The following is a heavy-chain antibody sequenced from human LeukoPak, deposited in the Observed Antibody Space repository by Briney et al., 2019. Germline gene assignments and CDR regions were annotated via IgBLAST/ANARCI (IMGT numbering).Heavy chain of an antibody. CDR3: ARRVYHDSSGYYPLDY. Sequence: ASVKVSCKVSGYTFTDYYMHWVQQAPGKGLEWMGLVDPEDGETIYAEKFQGRVTITADTSTDTAYMELSSLRSEDTAVYYCARRVYHDSSGYYPLDYWGQGTLVTVSS. CDR2: VDPEDGET. D-gene: IGHD3-22*01. CDR1: GYTFTDYY. V-gene: IGHV1-69-2*01. J-gene: IGHJ4*02.